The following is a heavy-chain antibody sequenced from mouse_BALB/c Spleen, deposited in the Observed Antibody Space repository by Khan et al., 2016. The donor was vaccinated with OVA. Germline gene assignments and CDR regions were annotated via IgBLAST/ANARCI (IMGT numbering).Heavy chain of an antibody. V-gene: IGHV3-2*02. D-gene: IGHD1-1*02. CDR3: ARDGARYNYAMDY. J-gene: IGHJ4*01. CDR2: ISSSGST. CDR1: GYSITSDYA. Sequence: QLEESGPGLVKPSQSLSLTCTVTGYSITSDYAWNWIRQFPGNKLEWMGYISSSGSTNYNPALKSRISITRDTSKNQFFLQLNSVTTEDTATYYCARDGARYNYAMDYGGQGTAGTVAS.